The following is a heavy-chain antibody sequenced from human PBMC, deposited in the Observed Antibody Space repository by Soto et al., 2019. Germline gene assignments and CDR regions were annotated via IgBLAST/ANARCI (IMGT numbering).Heavy chain of an antibody. V-gene: IGHV1-69*06. J-gene: IGHJ6*02. Sequence: ASVKVSCKASGGTFSSYAISWVRQAPGQGLEWMGGIIPIFGTANYAQKFQGRVTITADRFTSTVYMELSSLTSEDTATYYCARDQDSDNYVYAGSQEPYGMDVWG. CDR3: ARDQDSDNYVYAGSQEPYGMDV. D-gene: IGHD3-16*01. CDR2: IIPIFGTA. CDR1: GGTFSSYA.